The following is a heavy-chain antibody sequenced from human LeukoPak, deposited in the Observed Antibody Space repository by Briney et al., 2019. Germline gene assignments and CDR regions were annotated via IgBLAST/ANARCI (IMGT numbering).Heavy chain of an antibody. CDR1: GGSISSGSYY. CDR2: IYTSGGT. D-gene: IGHD6-13*01. J-gene: IGHJ4*02. Sequence: SQTLSLTCTVSGGSISSGSYYWSWIRQPAGKGLEWIGRIYTSGGTNYNPSLKSRVTISVDTSKNQFSLKLSSVTAADTAVYYCARAHYSSSSYYFDYWGQGTLVTVSS. V-gene: IGHV4-61*02. CDR3: ARAHYSSSSYYFDY.